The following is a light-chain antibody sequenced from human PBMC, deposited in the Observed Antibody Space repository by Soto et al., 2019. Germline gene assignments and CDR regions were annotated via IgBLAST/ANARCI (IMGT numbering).Light chain of an antibody. CDR2: GAS. CDR3: QQYSDSPWYT. Sequence: EIVLTQSPGTLSLSPGERATVSCRTSQSVRSSNLAWYQQKPGQPPRLLIYGASNRATGIPDRFSGSGSGTDFTLTISRLEPEDFAVYYCQQYSDSPWYTFGRGTKLEIK. V-gene: IGKV3-20*01. J-gene: IGKJ2*01. CDR1: QSVRSSN.